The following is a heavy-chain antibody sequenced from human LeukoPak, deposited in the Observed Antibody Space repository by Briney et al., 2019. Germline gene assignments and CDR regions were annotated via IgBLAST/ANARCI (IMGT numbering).Heavy chain of an antibody. Sequence: GGSLRLSCAASGFTFSSYAMHWVRQAPGKGLEWVTVISYDGINKYYADSVKGRFTISRDNFKNTLYLQMNSLRAEDTAVFYCAKGGGYEAQYYYYYMDVWGKGTTVTISS. D-gene: IGHD5-12*01. J-gene: IGHJ6*03. CDR2: ISYDGINK. CDR1: GFTFSSYA. CDR3: AKGGGYEAQYYYYYMDV. V-gene: IGHV3-30*04.